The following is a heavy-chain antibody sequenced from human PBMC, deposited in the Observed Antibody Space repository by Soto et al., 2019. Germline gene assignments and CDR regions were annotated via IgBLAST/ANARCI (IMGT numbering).Heavy chain of an antibody. Sequence: SESLSLTCTVSGGSISSGDYYWSWIRQPPGKGLEWIGYIYYSGSTYYNPSLKSRVTISVDTSKNQFSLKLSSVTAADTAVYYCARGGYYYDSSGYQVGDNNWFDPWGQGTLVTVSS. CDR1: GGSISSGDYY. CDR2: IYYSGST. V-gene: IGHV4-30-4*01. J-gene: IGHJ5*02. CDR3: ARGGYYYDSSGYQVGDNNWFDP. D-gene: IGHD3-22*01.